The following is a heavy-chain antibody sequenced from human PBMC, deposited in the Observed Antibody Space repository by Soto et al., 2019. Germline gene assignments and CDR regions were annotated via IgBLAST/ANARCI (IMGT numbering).Heavy chain of an antibody. CDR3: ARCACITTQQDV. CDR1: GASISDYY. V-gene: IGHV4-59*01. D-gene: IGHD1-20*01. Sequence: PSETLSLTCTVSGASISDYYWSWIRQSPGKGLDWIGYFYPSGRTDYNPSLKSRVTISVDTSKNQLSLELNSLTAADTAVYYCARCACITTQQDVWGQGAMVTVST. CDR2: FYPSGRT. J-gene: IGHJ4*02.